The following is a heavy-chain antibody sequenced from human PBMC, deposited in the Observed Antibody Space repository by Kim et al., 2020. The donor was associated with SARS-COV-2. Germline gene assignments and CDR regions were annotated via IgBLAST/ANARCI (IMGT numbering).Heavy chain of an antibody. D-gene: IGHD2-15*01. CDR1: GGSISDYY. V-gene: IGHV4-59*08. J-gene: IGHJ4*02. Sequence: SETLSLTCTVSGGSISDYYWNWIRQPPGKGLEWIGYIYYSGSTNYHPSLRSRVTISLDTSKNQFSLTLSSVTAADTAVYYCARSACSSGSCYPRPFDYWGQGTLVAVSS. CDR3: ARSACSSGSCYPRPFDY. CDR2: IYYSGST.